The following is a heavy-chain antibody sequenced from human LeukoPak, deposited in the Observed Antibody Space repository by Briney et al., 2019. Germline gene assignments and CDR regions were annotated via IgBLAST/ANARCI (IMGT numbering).Heavy chain of an antibody. CDR1: GYTFTSYD. D-gene: IGHD2-21*02. J-gene: IGHJ4*02. Sequence: ASVKVSCKASGYTFTSYDINWVRQATGQGLEWMGWMNPNSGNIGYAQKFQGRVTMTRNTSISTAYMELSSLRSEDTAVYYCARSRSLAYCGGDCYFDFDYWGQGTLVTVSS. V-gene: IGHV1-8*01. CDR3: ARSRSLAYCGGDCYFDFDY. CDR2: MNPNSGNI.